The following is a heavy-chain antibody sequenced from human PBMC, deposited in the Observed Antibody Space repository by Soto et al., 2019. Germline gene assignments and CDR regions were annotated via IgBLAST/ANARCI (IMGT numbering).Heavy chain of an antibody. CDR1: GYTFTSYA. Sequence: ASVKVSCKASGYTFTSYAMHWVRQAPGQRLEWMGWINAGNGNTKYSQKFQGRVTITRDTSASTAYMELSSLRSEDTAVYYCARLATVTTEGGMDVWGQGTTVTVSS. CDR3: ARLATVTTEGGMDV. D-gene: IGHD4-17*01. V-gene: IGHV1-3*01. J-gene: IGHJ6*02. CDR2: INAGNGNT.